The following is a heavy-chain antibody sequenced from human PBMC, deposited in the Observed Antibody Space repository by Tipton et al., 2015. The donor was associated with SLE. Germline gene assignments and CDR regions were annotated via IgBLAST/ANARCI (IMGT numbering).Heavy chain of an antibody. CDR1: GFAFSSYA. CDR2: MYSGGRI. Sequence: SLRLSCKASGFAFSSYAMTWVRQAPGKGLEWVSVMYSGGRIHYGDSVKGRFTISRDNSKSTLYLQMNGLRIDDTAVYYCAKTLFGDYGDHWGQGTLVTVSS. V-gene: IGHV3-23*03. D-gene: IGHD3-10*01. J-gene: IGHJ4*02. CDR3: AKTLFGDYGDH.